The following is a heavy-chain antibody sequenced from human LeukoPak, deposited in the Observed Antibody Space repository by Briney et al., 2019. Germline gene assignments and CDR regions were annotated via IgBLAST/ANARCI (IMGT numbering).Heavy chain of an antibody. CDR3: ARRGVVVAATSVYYFDY. CDR1: GYTFTGYY. V-gene: IGHV1-2*06. J-gene: IGHJ4*02. Sequence: GASVKVSCKASGYTFTGYYMHWVQQAPGQGLEWMGRINPNSGGTNYAQKFQGRVTMTRDTSISTAYMELSRLRSDDTAVYYCARRGVVVAATSVYYFDYWGQGTLVTVSS. CDR2: INPNSGGT. D-gene: IGHD2-15*01.